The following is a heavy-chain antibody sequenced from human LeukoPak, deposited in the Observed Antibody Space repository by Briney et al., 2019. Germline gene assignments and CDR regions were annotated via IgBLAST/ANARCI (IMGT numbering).Heavy chain of an antibody. V-gene: IGHV3-23*01. CDR2: ISGSGDST. J-gene: IGHJ4*02. CDR1: GFTFSNYA. Sequence: AGGSLRLSCAASGFTFSNYAMRWVRQAPGKGLEWVSGISGSGDSTYYADSVKGRFTISRDNSKNTLYLQMNSLRADDTVVYYCARRSGIAVAGAFDYCSQGTLATVSS. D-gene: IGHD6-19*01. CDR3: ARRSGIAVAGAFDY.